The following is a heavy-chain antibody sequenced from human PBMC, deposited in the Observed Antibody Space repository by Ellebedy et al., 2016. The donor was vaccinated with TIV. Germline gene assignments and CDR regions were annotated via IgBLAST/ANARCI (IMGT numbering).Heavy chain of an antibody. CDR1: GDSFITYG. J-gene: IGHJ4*02. V-gene: IGHV1-18*04. CDR2: ISFYNGHT. D-gene: IGHD7-27*01. Sequence: AASVKVSCKASGDSFITYGITWVRQAPGQGLEGMGWISFYNGHTNYAQKFQGRVTMTTDTSTSTAYMELRSLRSDDTTVYYCARGSGDLGYWGQGTLVTVSS. CDR3: ARGSGDLGY.